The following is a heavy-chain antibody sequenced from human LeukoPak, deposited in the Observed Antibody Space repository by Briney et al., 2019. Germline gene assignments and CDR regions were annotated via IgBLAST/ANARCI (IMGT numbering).Heavy chain of an antibody. J-gene: IGHJ4*02. CDR1: GFTFSSYA. CDR2: MSYDGSNK. Sequence: GGSLRLSCAASGFTFSSYAMHWVRQAPGKGLEWVAVMSYDGSNKYYADSVKGRFTISRDNSKNTLYLQMNSLRAEDTAVYYCARAEGSSGWTDFDYWGQGTLVTVSS. CDR3: ARAEGSSGWTDFDY. D-gene: IGHD6-19*01. V-gene: IGHV3-30*04.